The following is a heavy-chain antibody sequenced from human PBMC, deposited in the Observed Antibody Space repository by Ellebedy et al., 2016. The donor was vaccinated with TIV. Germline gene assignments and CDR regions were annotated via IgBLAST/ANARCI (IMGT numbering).Heavy chain of an antibody. CDR1: GFTFSSYS. D-gene: IGHD3-22*01. J-gene: IGHJ4*02. CDR3: ATYPVSYYFDGTFDY. V-gene: IGHV3-21*01. CDR2: ISSDENYI. Sequence: GESLKISXVVSGFTFSSYSMNWVRQAPGKGLEWVSSISSDENYIYYRDSLKGRFTISRDNAKNSLYLQMNSLRAEDTAVYYCATYPVSYYFDGTFDYWGQGTLVTVSS.